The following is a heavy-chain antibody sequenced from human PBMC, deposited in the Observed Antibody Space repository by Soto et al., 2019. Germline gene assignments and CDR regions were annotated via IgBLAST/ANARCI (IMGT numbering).Heavy chain of an antibody. J-gene: IGHJ4*02. D-gene: IGHD6-19*01. CDR2: LYYTGAT. V-gene: IGHV4-39*01. Sequence: QVQLQESGPGLVKPSETLSLTCTVSGGSISSRSYHWAWIRQPPGKALEWIGNLYYTGATYYNPSLNSRVTMSIDTSKNQFSLKLTSVTAADTAVYYCARLPSGPDSGWYWAFDYWGQGTLVTVSS. CDR1: GGSISSRSYH. CDR3: ARLPSGPDSGWYWAFDY.